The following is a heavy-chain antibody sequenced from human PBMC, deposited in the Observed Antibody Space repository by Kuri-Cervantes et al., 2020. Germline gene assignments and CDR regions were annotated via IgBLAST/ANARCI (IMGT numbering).Heavy chain of an antibody. Sequence: SQTLSLTCAVSGYSISSGYYWGWIRQPPGKGLEWIGEINHSGSTNYNPSLKSRVTISVDTSKNQFSLKLSSVTAADTAVYYCARGGPREAAGRGGAPFDPWGQGTLVTVSS. CDR2: INHSGST. CDR3: ARGGPREAAGRGGAPFDP. J-gene: IGHJ5*02. D-gene: IGHD6-13*01. CDR1: GYSISSGYY. V-gene: IGHV4-38-2*01.